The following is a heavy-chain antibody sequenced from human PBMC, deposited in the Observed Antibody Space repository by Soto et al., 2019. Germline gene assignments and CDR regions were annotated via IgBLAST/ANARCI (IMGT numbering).Heavy chain of an antibody. CDR2: IYPGDSQT. J-gene: IGHJ3*02. Sequence: VESLKISCNASGYSFTDDWVRWVRQMPGKGLEWMGIIYPGDSQTRYSPSFQGQVTISADKSISTAYVQWSSLKASDTAMYYCVRLKGIAVAGIGSNTFDIWGQGTMDTVSS. CDR1: GYSFTDDW. CDR3: VRLKGIAVAGIGSNTFDI. D-gene: IGHD6-19*01. V-gene: IGHV5-51*01.